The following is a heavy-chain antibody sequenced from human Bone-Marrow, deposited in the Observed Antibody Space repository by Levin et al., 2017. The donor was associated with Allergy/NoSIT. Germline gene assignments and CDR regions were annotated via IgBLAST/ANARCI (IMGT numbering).Heavy chain of an antibody. V-gene: IGHV3-11*01. CDR3: ARALTLKYGYYFSF. J-gene: IGHJ4*02. CDR1: GFTFKDYY. Sequence: KAGGSLRLSCIGSGFTFKDYYMTWIRQPPGKGLAWVATIRGFTNDIYTADSLKGRFTISRDNIKNSIFLQMDSLRAEDTAIYYCARALTLKYGYYFSFWGQGTLVAVSS. D-gene: IGHD2/OR15-2a*01. CDR2: IRGFTNDI.